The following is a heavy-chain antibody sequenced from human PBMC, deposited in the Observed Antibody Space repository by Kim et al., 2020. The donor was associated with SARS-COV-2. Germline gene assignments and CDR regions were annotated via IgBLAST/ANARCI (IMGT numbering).Heavy chain of an antibody. CDR2: IPYDGSNE. J-gene: IGHJ4*02. D-gene: IGHD3-3*01. CDR3: TRESVSPTRIPISSVWYYLEY. V-gene: IGHV3-30*15. CDR1: GFTFSSYV. Sequence: GGSLRLSCAASGFTFSSYVMNWVRQAPGKGLEWVAVIPYDGSNEYYAASLKGRFSVSRDISQNTLYLNMSSLRPEDTAMYYCTRESVSPTRIPISSVWYYLEYWGQGDPGTASS.